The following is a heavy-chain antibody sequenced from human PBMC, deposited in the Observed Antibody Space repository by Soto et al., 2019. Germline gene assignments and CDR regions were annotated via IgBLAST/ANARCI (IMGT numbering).Heavy chain of an antibody. CDR2: VHPDSGGT. D-gene: IGHD3-16*01. CDR1: GYIFTDHL. V-gene: IGHV1-2*02. CDR3: ARDHNWAFDY. J-gene: IGHJ4*02. Sequence: GASVKVSCKTSGYIFTDHLIHWVRQSPGQGLQWVGWVHPDSGGTNVAQAFQDRVTMTADTSITTAYMDLDSLRDEDTAVYYCARDHNWAFDYWGQGTPVTVSS.